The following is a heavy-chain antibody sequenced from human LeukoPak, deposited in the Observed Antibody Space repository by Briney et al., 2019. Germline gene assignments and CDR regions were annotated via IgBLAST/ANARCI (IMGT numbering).Heavy chain of an antibody. CDR1: GGSISRYY. CDR3: AREGTTWYEFDY. V-gene: IGHV4-4*07. Sequence: PSETLSLTCTVSGGSISRYYWSFIRQPAGKGLEWIGRIYSSGSTNYNPSLKSRLTMSVDTSKNQFSLKLPSVTAADTAVYYCAREGTTWYEFDYWGQGTLVTVSS. D-gene: IGHD6-13*01. J-gene: IGHJ4*02. CDR2: IYSSGST.